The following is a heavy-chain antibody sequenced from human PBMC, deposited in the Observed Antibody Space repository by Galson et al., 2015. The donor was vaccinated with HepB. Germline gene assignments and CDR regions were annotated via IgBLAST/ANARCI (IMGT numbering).Heavy chain of an antibody. D-gene: IGHD3-9*01. Sequence: SLRLSCAASGFTFSRYSMNWVRQAPGKGLEWVSSISSSSSYIYYADSVKGRFTISRDNAKNSLYLQMNSLRAEDTAVYYCARDRFDILTGLPPGDYGMDVWGQGTTVTVSS. V-gene: IGHV3-21*01. CDR1: GFTFSRYS. CDR3: ARDRFDILTGLPPGDYGMDV. CDR2: ISSSSSYI. J-gene: IGHJ6*02.